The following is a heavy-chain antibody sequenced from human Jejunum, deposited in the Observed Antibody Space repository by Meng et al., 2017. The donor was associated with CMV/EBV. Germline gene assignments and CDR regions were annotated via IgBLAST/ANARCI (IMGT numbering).Heavy chain of an antibody. CDR3: ARGRVPAAPLDY. D-gene: IGHD2-2*01. J-gene: IGHJ4*02. V-gene: IGHV1-8*03. Sequence: ASGYTFTSYDINWVRQATGQGLEWMGWMNPNSGNTGYAQKFQGRVTITRNTSISTAYMELSSLRSEDTAVYYCARGRVPAAPLDYWGQGTLVTVSS. CDR1: GYTFTSYD. CDR2: MNPNSGNT.